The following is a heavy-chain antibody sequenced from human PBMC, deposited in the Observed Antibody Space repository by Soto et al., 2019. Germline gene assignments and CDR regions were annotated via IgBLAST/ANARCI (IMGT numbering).Heavy chain of an antibody. V-gene: IGHV4-34*01. Sequence: PSETLSLTCAVYGGSFSGYYWSWIRQPPGKGLEWIGEINHSGSTNYNPSLKSRVTISVDTSKNQFSLRLSSVTAADTAVYYCARDHRGSGTDMSYYYHGMDVWGQGTTVTVSS. CDR2: INHSGST. D-gene: IGHD3-10*01. CDR3: ARDHRGSGTDMSYYYHGMDV. J-gene: IGHJ6*02. CDR1: GGSFSGYY.